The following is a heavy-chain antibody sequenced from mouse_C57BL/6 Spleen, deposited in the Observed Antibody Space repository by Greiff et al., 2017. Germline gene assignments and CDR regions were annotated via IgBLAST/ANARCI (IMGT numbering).Heavy chain of an antibody. CDR3: ARAPYYYGSSYWYFDV. Sequence: QVQLQQSGPELVKPGASVKISCKASGYAFSSSWMNWVKQRPGKGLEWIGRIDPGDGDTNYNGKFKGKATLTADKSSSAAYMQLSSLTSEDSAVYVYARAPYYYGSSYWYFDVWGTGTTVTVSS. CDR2: IDPGDGDT. CDR1: GYAFSSSW. J-gene: IGHJ1*03. D-gene: IGHD1-1*01. V-gene: IGHV1-82*01.